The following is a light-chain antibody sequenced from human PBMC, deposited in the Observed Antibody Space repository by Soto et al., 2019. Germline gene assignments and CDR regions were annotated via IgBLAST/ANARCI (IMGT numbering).Light chain of an antibody. CDR3: QQYGSSSYT. V-gene: IGKV3-20*01. Sequence: EMVLTQSPGTLSLSPGERATLSCRASQSISSSYLAWYQQTPGQAPRLLIYGASSRATGIPDRFSGSGSGTDFTLTISRLEPEDFVVYYCQQYGSSSYTFGQGTKLEIK. J-gene: IGKJ2*01. CDR2: GAS. CDR1: QSISSSY.